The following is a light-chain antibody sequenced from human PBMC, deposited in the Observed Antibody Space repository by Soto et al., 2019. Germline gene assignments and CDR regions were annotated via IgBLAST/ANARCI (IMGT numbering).Light chain of an antibody. CDR1: QSVRTS. Sequence: EIVLTQSPVTLSLSPGERATLSCRASQSVRTSLAWYQVKPGQAPRLLIYDASSRASGVPARFSGSGSGTDFTLTISSLEPEDFALYYCQQRNSWPPITFGQGTRLEIK. CDR2: DAS. CDR3: QQRNSWPPIT. J-gene: IGKJ5*01. V-gene: IGKV3-11*01.